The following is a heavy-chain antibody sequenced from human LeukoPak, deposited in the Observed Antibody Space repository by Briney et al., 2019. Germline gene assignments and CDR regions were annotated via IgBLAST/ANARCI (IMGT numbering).Heavy chain of an antibody. Sequence: SETLSLTCTVSGGSISNFYWSWIRQSPGKGPEWIGYIHYSGSTNYNPSLKSRVTISVDTSKNQFSLKLSSVTAADTAVYYCARDVGSSWYTRGDYYYYGMDVWGQGTTVTVSS. J-gene: IGHJ6*02. V-gene: IGHV4-59*01. CDR2: IHYSGST. CDR1: GGSISNFY. D-gene: IGHD6-13*01. CDR3: ARDVGSSWYTRGDYYYYGMDV.